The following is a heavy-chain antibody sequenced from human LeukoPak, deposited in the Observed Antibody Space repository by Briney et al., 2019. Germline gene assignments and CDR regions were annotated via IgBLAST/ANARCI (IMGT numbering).Heavy chain of an antibody. CDR1: GFTFSSYW. V-gene: IGHV3-7*01. Sequence: GGSLRLSCAASGFTFSSYWMSWVRQAPGKGLEWVANIKQDGSEKYYVDSVKGRFTISRDNAKNSLYLQMNSLRAEDTAVYYCARVGDGYNIRWFDPWGQGTLVTVSS. D-gene: IGHD5-24*01. CDR3: ARVGDGYNIRWFDP. J-gene: IGHJ5*02. CDR2: IKQDGSEK.